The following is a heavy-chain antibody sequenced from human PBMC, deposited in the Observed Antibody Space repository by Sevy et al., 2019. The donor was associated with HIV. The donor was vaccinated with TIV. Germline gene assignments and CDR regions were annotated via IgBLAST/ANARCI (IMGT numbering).Heavy chain of an antibody. D-gene: IGHD3-22*01. V-gene: IGHV1-2*02. CDR2: INPHSSGT. J-gene: IGHJ4*02. Sequence: ASVNVSCKASGYTFTDYYIHWVRQAPGQGLEWMGWINPHSSGTNYAQKFQGRLTMTKDTSINTAYMELSRLRSDDTAVYYCARDESSYYYDNSGYVDYWGQGTLVTVSS. CDR3: ARDESSYYYDNSGYVDY. CDR1: GYTFTDYY.